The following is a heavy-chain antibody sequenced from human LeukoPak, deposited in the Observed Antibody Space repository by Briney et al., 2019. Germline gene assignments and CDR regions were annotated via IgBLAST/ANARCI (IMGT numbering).Heavy chain of an antibody. V-gene: IGHV3-74*01. CDR1: GFTFDDYA. CDR3: ARGRDIVVVVAADASMDV. J-gene: IGHJ6*03. D-gene: IGHD2-15*01. Sequence: GGSLRLSCAASGFTFDDYAMHWVRQAPGKGLVWVSRINSDGSSTSYADSVKGRFTISRDNAENTLYLQMNSLRAEDTAVYYCARGRDIVVVVAADASMDVWGKGTTVTVSS. CDR2: INSDGSST.